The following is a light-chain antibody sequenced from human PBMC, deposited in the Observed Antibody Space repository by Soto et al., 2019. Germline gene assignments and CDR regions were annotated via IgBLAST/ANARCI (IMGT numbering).Light chain of an antibody. CDR2: ENR. V-gene: IGLV1-51*02. J-gene: IGLJ1*01. CDR1: SSNIGSND. Sequence: QSVLTQPPSVSAAPGQKVTISCSGNSSNIGSNDVSWYQQLPGKAPKLLIYENRQRPSGIPDRFSGSKSGTSATLGITGLQTGDEDDYYCGTWDSSLIALFGTGTKLTVL. CDR3: GTWDSSLIAL.